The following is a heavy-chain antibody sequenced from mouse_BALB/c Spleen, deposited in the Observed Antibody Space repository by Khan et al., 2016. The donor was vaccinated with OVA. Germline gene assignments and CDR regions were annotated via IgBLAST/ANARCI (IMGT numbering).Heavy chain of an antibody. V-gene: IGHV3-2*02. CDR2: ISYSGST. J-gene: IGHJ2*01. Sequence: EVQLQESGPGLVKPSQSLSLTCTVTGYSITSDYAWNWIRQFPGNKLEWMGYISYSGSTAYNPSLKSRISITRDTSKNQVFLQLNSVTTEETAPYYCASIILYYYVSNFEGYYFDYWGHGTTLTVSS. CDR3: ASIILYYYVSNFEGYYFDY. CDR1: GYSITSDYA. D-gene: IGHD1-1*02.